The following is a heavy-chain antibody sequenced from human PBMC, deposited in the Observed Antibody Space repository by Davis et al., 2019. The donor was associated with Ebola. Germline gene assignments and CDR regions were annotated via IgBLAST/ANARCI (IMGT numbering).Heavy chain of an antibody. CDR2: SRST. V-gene: IGHV4-34*01. J-gene: IGHJ3*02. D-gene: IGHD3-3*01. Sequence: SRSTNYNPSLKSRVTISVDASKNQFSLKLNSVTAADTAVYYCARGRGGRITISGVVTAGDAFDIWGRGTMVTVSS. CDR3: ARGRGGRITISGVVTAGDAFDI.